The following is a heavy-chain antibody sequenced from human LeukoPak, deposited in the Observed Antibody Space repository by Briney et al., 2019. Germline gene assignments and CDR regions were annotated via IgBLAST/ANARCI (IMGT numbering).Heavy chain of an antibody. CDR2: IYYSGST. CDR3: AREEPEYDILDY. V-gene: IGHV4-59*12. Sequence: SETLSLTCTVSGGSISSYYWSWIRQPPGKGLEWIGYIYYSGSTNYNPSLKSRVTISVDTSKNQFSLKLSSVTAADTAVYYCAREEPEYDILDYWGQGTLVTVSS. J-gene: IGHJ4*02. CDR1: GGSISSYY. D-gene: IGHD3-9*01.